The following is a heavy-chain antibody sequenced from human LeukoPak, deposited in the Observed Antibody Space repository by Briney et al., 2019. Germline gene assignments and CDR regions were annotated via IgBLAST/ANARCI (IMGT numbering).Heavy chain of an antibody. CDR3: AKSPTVDAAFDI. V-gene: IGHV3-23*01. CDR2: IGYTGDST. D-gene: IGHD4-23*01. Sequence: PGGSLRLSCAASGFTFSDAWMNWVRQAPGKGLEWVSGIGYTGDSTFYADSVKGRFTVSRDSSKNTLFLHMNSLRAEDTALYYCAKSPTVDAAFDIWGQGTMVTVSS. J-gene: IGHJ3*02. CDR1: GFTFSDAW.